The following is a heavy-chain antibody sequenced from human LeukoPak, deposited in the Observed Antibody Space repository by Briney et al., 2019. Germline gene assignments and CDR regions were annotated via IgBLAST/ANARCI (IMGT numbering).Heavy chain of an antibody. Sequence: GGSLRLSCAASGFTFSDHTMNWVRQAPGKGLEWVSSVSSSNGYIFYADSVKGRFTISRDNAKNSLYLQMNSLRAEDTAVYYCARSMTTVTENFDYWGQGTLVTVSS. D-gene: IGHD4-17*01. CDR2: VSSSNGYI. J-gene: IGHJ4*02. CDR1: GFTFSDHT. V-gene: IGHV3-21*01. CDR3: ARSMTTVTENFDY.